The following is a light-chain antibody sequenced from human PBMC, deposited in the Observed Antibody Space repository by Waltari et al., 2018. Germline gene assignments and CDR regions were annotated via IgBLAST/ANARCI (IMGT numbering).Light chain of an antibody. CDR1: SLRTSY. Sequence: SSELTQGPAVSVALGQTVKITCQGDSLRTSYASWYQVKPGQAPALGLFGKDQRPSGIPDRLPGYTSGTASSLTITGAQAEDEADYYCHSRKGSDNQVVFGGGTKLTVL. CDR3: HSRKGSDNQVV. V-gene: IGLV3-19*01. CDR2: GKD. J-gene: IGLJ3*02.